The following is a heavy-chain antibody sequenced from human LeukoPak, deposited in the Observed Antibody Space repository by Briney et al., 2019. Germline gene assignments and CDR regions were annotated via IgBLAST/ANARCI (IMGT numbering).Heavy chain of an antibody. Sequence: HPGGSLRLSCVASGFTFPTYSMAWVRHAPGKGLDWVSSINAAGDDMYYADSVKGRFSISRDNLKNTLYLQMHSLRAEDRAIYYCAKGIFGVIHNGIDVWGQGTAVTVSS. V-gene: IGHV3-23*01. D-gene: IGHD3-3*01. CDR3: AKGIFGVIHNGIDV. J-gene: IGHJ6*01. CDR1: GFTFPTYS. CDR2: INAAGDDM.